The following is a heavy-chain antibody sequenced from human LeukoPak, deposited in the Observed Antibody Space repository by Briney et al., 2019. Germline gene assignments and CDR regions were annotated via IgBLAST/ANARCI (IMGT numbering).Heavy chain of an antibody. CDR2: IYYSGSP. CDR3: ARDRSTMGGYYYYGMDV. J-gene: IGHJ6*02. Sequence: SETLSLTCTVSGGSISSYYWSWIRQPPGKGLEWIGYIYYSGSPNYNPSLKSRVTISVDTSKNQFSLKLSSVTAADTAVYYCARDRSTMGGYYYYGMDVWGQGTTVTVSS. V-gene: IGHV4-59*01. D-gene: IGHD3-16*01. CDR1: GGSISSYY.